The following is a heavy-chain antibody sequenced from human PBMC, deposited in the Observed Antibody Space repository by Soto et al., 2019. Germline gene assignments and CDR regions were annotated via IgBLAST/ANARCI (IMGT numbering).Heavy chain of an antibody. J-gene: IGHJ6*02. CDR3: TRHGVGYDFWSGYSYYYYYGMDV. V-gene: IGHV3-73*01. D-gene: IGHD3-3*01. Sequence: GGSLRLSCAASGFTLSSYALSWVRQAPGKGLEWVGRIRSKANSYATAYAASVKGRFTISRDDSKNTAYLQMNSLKTEDTAVYYCTRHGVGYDFWSGYSYYYYYGMDVWGQGTTVTVSS. CDR1: GFTLSSYA. CDR2: IRSKANSYAT.